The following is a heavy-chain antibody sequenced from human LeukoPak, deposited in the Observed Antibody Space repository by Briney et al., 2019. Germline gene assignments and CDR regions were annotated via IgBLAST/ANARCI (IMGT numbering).Heavy chain of an antibody. CDR2: IIPIFGTA. J-gene: IGHJ6*03. V-gene: IGHV1-69*13. D-gene: IGHD5-24*01. Sequence: GASVKVSCKASGGTFSSYAISWVRQAPGQGLEWMGGIIPIFGTANYAQKFQGRVTITADESTSTAYMELSSLRSEDTAVYYCAISTRLQLRYYYYMDVWGIGTTVTVSS. CDR3: AISTRLQLRYYYYMDV. CDR1: GGTFSSYA.